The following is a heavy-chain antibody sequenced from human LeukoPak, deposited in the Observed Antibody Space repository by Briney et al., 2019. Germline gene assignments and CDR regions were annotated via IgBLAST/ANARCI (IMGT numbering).Heavy chain of an antibody. D-gene: IGHD6-25*01. CDR3: ARERTPGSGYGVDY. J-gene: IGHJ4*02. CDR1: GYTFTGYY. Sequence: ASVKVSCKASGYTFTGYYIHWVRQAPGQGLEWMGWINPNINGTNYAQKFQGRVTMTGDRSISTAYMELSRLRSDDTAVYYCARERTPGSGYGVDYWGQGTVVTVSS. CDR2: INPNINGT. V-gene: IGHV1-2*02.